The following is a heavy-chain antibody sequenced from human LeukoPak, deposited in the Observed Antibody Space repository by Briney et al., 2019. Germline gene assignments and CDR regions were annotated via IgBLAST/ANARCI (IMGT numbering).Heavy chain of an antibody. CDR3: ATMGPYGSTGAFDI. CDR1: GGSFSGYY. V-gene: IGHV4-34*01. Sequence: SETLSLTCAVYGGSFSGYYWSWIRQPPGKGLEWIGEINHSGSTNYNPSLKSRVTMSVDTSKNQISLKLSSVTALDTAVYYCATMGPYGSTGAFDIWGQGTMVTVSS. D-gene: IGHD1-26*01. CDR2: INHSGST. J-gene: IGHJ3*02.